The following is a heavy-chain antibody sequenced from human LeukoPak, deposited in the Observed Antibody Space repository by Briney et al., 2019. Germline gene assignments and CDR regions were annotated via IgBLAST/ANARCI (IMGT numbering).Heavy chain of an antibody. CDR3: AKNYDYVWGIYRYLDY. J-gene: IGHJ4*02. Sequence: GGSLRLSCAASGFTFSSYGMHWVRQAPGKGLEWVAFIRYDGSNKYYADSVKGRFTISRDNSKNTLYLQMNSLRAEDTAVYYCAKNYDYVWGIYRYLDYWGQGTLVTVSS. CDR2: IRYDGSNK. V-gene: IGHV3-30*02. CDR1: GFTFSSYG. D-gene: IGHD3-16*02.